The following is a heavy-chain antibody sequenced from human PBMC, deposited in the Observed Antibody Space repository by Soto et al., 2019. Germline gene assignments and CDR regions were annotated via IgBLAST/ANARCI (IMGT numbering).Heavy chain of an antibody. CDR2: INSDGSST. J-gene: IGHJ6*02. D-gene: IGHD6-13*01. CDR1: GFTFSSYW. V-gene: IGHV3-74*01. CDR3: ARTNQYSSSWYEYYYYGMDV. Sequence: GGSLRLSCAASGFTFSSYWMHWVRQAPGKGLVWVSRINSDGSSTSYADSVKGRFTISRDNAKNTLYLQMNSLRAEDTAVYYCARTNQYSSSWYEYYYYGMDVWGQGTTVTVSS.